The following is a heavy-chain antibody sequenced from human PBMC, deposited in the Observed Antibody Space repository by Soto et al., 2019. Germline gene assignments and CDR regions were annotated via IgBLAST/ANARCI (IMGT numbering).Heavy chain of an antibody. V-gene: IGHV1-69*02. Sequence: ASVKVSCKASGGTFSSYTISWVRQAPGQGLEWVGRIIPILGMANYARKFQGRVTITADKSTSTAYMELGSLRSEDTAVYYCARTNSSSWYGALPIYYYYYMDVWGKGTTVTVSS. CDR1: GGTFSSYT. J-gene: IGHJ6*03. CDR2: IIPILGMA. D-gene: IGHD6-13*01. CDR3: ARTNSSSWYGALPIYYYYYMDV.